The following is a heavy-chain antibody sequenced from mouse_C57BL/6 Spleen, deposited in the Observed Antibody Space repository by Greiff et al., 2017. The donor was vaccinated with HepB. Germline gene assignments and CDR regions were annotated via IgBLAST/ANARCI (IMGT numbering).Heavy chain of an antibody. CDR2: INPNNGGT. V-gene: IGHV1-26*01. D-gene: IGHD1-1*01. CDR3: ARKVYYYGSSDY. J-gene: IGHJ2*01. Sequence: EVQLQQSGPELVKPGASVKISCKASGYTFTDYYMNWVKQSHGKSLEWIGDINPNNGGTSYNQKFKGKATLTVDKSSSTAYMELRSLTSEDSAVYYCARKVYYYGSSDYWGQGTTLTVSS. CDR1: GYTFTDYY.